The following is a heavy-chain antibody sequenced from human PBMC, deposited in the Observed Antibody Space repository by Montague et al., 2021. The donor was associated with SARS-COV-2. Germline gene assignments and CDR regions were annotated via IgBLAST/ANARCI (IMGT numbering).Heavy chain of an antibody. CDR3: AKDAKAIAY. D-gene: IGHD1-26*01. V-gene: IGHV3-11*01. Sequence: SLRLSCAASGFTFSDYYMTWIRQAPGKGLEWVSYISDSGYTIYYADSVKGRFAISRDNAKNSLYPQMNSLRAEDTAMYYCAKDAKAIAYWGQGTLVTVSS. J-gene: IGHJ4*02. CDR2: ISDSGYTI. CDR1: GFTFSDYY.